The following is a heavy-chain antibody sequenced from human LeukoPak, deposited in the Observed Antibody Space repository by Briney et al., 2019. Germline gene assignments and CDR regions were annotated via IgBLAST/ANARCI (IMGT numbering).Heavy chain of an antibody. CDR2: ISGSGGST. Sequence: PGGSLRLSCAASGFTFSSYAMSWVRQAPGKGLEWVSAISGSGGSTYYADSVKGRFTISRDNAKNSLYLQMNSLRAEDTAAYYCASGSDCGGDCYFDFWGQGTLVTVSS. D-gene: IGHD2-21*01. V-gene: IGHV3-23*01. CDR1: GFTFSSYA. J-gene: IGHJ4*02. CDR3: ASGSDCGGDCYFDF.